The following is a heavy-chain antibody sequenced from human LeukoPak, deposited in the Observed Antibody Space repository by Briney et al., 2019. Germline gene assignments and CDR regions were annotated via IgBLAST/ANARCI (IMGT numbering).Heavy chain of an antibody. CDR2: IYYSGST. CDR3: ARWYYYGSGSRRDAFDI. V-gene: IGHV4-59*01. J-gene: IGHJ3*02. Sequence: KTSETLSLTCTVSGGSISSYYWSWIRQPPGKGLEWIGYIYYSGSTNYNPSLKSRVTISVDTSKNQFSLKLSSVTAADTAVYYCARWYYYGSGSRRDAFDIWGQGTMVTVSS. CDR1: GGSISSYY. D-gene: IGHD3-10*01.